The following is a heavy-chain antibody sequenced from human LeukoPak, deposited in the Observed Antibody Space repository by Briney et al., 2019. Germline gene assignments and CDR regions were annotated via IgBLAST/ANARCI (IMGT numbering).Heavy chain of an antibody. CDR3: ARDLSRFVVAGTFDY. Sequence: GGSLRLSCAASGFTFSSYGMHWVRQAPGKGLEWVAVIWYDGSNKYYADSVKGRFTISRDTSKNTLYLQMNSLRAEATAVYYCARDLSRFVVAGTFDYWGQGTLVTVSS. V-gene: IGHV3-33*01. CDR1: GFTFSSYG. D-gene: IGHD6-19*01. J-gene: IGHJ4*02. CDR2: IWYDGSNK.